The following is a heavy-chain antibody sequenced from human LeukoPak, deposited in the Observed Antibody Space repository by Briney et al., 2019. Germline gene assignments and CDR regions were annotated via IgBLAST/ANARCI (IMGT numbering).Heavy chain of an antibody. Sequence: GASVKVSCKASGGTFSSYAISWVRQAPGQGLEWMGGIIPIFGTANYAQKFQGRVTITTDESTSTAYMELSSLRSEDTAVYYCARDGMGASASYPGHYYYYMDVWGKGTTVTVSS. CDR3: ARDGMGASASYPGHYYYYMDV. CDR2: IIPIFGTA. V-gene: IGHV1-69*05. CDR1: GGTFSSYA. J-gene: IGHJ6*03. D-gene: IGHD1-26*01.